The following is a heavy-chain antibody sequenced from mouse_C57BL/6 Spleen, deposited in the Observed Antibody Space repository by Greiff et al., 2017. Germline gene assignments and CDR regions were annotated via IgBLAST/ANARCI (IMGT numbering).Heavy chain of an antibody. D-gene: IGHD1-1*01. CDR1: GYTFTNYW. J-gene: IGHJ4*01. Sequence: QVQLQQSGAELVRPGTSVKMSCKASGYTFTNYWIGWAKQRPGHGLEWIGDIYPGGGYTNYNEKFKGKATLTADKSSSTSYMQFSSLTSEDSAIYYSARSYYYGSSLYYAMDYWGQGTSVTVSS. CDR3: ARSYYYGSSLYYAMDY. CDR2: IYPGGGYT. V-gene: IGHV1-63*01.